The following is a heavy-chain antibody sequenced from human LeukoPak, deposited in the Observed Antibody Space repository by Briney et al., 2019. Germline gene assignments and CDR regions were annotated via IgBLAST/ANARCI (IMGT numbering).Heavy chain of an antibody. CDR1: GGSISSYY. V-gene: IGHV4-59*01. CDR3: ARGGAQYYGSGSYYDY. J-gene: IGHJ4*02. CDR2: IYYSGST. D-gene: IGHD3-10*01. Sequence: PSETLSRTCTGSGGSISSYYWSWIRQPPGKGLEWMGYIYYSGSTNYNPSLKSRVTISVDTSKNQFSLKLSSVTAADTAVYYCARGGAQYYGSGSYYDYWGQGTLVTVSS.